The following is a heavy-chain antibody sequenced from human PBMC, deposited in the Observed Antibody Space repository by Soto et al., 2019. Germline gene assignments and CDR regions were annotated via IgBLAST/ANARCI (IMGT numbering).Heavy chain of an antibody. D-gene: IGHD3-22*01. Sequence: SVKVSCKASVGTFSSYAISWVRQAPGQGLEWMGGIIPIFGTANYAQKFQGRVTITADESTSTAYMELSSLRSEDTAVYYCARADYYDSSGYPHYFDYWGQGTLVTVSS. CDR2: IIPIFGTA. CDR1: VGTFSSYA. J-gene: IGHJ4*02. V-gene: IGHV1-69*13. CDR3: ARADYYDSSGYPHYFDY.